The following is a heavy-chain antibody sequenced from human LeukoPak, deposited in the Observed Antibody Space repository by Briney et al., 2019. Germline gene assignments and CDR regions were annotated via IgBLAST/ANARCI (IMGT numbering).Heavy chain of an antibody. CDR3: ARDSEMATSSYYMDV. Sequence: SVKVSCKASGYTFTSYYMHWVRQAPGQGLEWMGGIIPIFGTANYAQKFQGRVTITADKSTSTAYMELSSLRSEDTAVYYCARDSEMATSSYYMDVWGKGTTVTVSS. CDR1: GYTFTSYY. J-gene: IGHJ6*03. CDR2: IIPIFGTA. V-gene: IGHV1-69*06. D-gene: IGHD5-24*01.